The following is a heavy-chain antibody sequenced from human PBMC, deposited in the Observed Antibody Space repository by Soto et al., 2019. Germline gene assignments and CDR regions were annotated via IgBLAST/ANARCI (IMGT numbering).Heavy chain of an antibody. J-gene: IGHJ4*02. CDR1: LYTFSNYA. Sequence: QVQLVQSGAEVKKPGASVKVSCQASLYTFSNYAISWVRQAPGQGLEWMGWISAYNGYTNYAQKLQGRVTMTTDTSTRTAYMELRSLRSDDTAVYYCASGGVTTGLDFWGQGTLVTVSS. D-gene: IGHD3-16*01. CDR2: ISAYNGYT. V-gene: IGHV1-18*01. CDR3: ASGGVTTGLDF.